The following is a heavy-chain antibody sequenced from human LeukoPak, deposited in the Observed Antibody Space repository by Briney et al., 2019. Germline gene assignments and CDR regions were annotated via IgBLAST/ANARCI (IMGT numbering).Heavy chain of an antibody. CDR1: GFTFSNAW. V-gene: IGHV3-15*07. D-gene: IGHD2-21*02. J-gene: IGHJ4*02. CDR2: IKSKAVGGTI. CDR3: STCGGDCYYNY. Sequence: GGSLRLSCAASGFTFSNAWMNWVRQAPGKGLEWVGRIKSKAVGGTINYAAPVNGRFTISRDDSKNTMYLQMDSLKKEDTAVYYCSTCGGDCYYNYWGQGVLVTVSS.